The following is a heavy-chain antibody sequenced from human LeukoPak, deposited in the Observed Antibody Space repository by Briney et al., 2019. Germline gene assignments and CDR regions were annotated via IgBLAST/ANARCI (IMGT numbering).Heavy chain of an antibody. CDR2: IKEDGSER. Sequence: GGSLRLSCEGSAFIFSGHWMNWVRQTPGKGLEWVASIKEDGSERQYVDSVKGRFSISRDNTKGSLFLQLSSLRAEDTAVYYCATTRVCGGVLLRPSCLYFEDWGQGALVTVSS. V-gene: IGHV3-7*03. D-gene: IGHD3-10*01. J-gene: IGHJ4*02. CDR1: AFIFSGHW. CDR3: ATTRVCGGVLLRPSCLYFED.